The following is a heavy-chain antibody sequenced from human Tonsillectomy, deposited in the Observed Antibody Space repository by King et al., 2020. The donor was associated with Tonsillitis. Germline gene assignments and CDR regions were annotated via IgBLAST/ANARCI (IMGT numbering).Heavy chain of an antibody. CDR2: MNPNSGNT. D-gene: IGHD3-22*01. CDR3: ARTGEWDYYDSSGSSYYYYGMDV. Sequence: VQLVQSGAEVKKPGASVKVSCKASGYTFTKYDINWVRQVTGQGLEWMGWMNPNSGNTGYAEKFQGRVTMTRKTSITTAYMELSSLRSEDTAVYYCARTGEWDYYDSSGSSYYYYGMDVWGQGTTVTVSS. V-gene: IGHV1-8*01. CDR1: GYTFTKYD. J-gene: IGHJ6*02.